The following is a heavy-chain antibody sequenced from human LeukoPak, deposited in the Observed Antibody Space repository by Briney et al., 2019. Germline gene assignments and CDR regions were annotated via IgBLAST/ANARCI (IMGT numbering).Heavy chain of an antibody. CDR2: IYGGNGNT. CDR3: ARGWGGDCYHVH. J-gene: IGHJ4*02. CDR1: GYTFTSYA. D-gene: IGHD2-21*02. Sequence: ASVKVSCKASGYTFTSYAMHWVRQAPGQRLEWMGWIYGGNGNTKYTQKFQGRVSITRDTSASTVYMELSSLGSEDTAVYYCARGWGGDCYHVHWGQGTLVTVSS. V-gene: IGHV1-3*01.